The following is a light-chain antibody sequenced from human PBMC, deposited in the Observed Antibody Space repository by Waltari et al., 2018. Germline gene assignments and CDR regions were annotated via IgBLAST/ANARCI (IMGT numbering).Light chain of an antibody. V-gene: IGLV2-14*03. CDR3: SSYTTTSTFYV. CDR1: SSDVGGYPY. J-gene: IGLJ1*01. CDR2: YVN. Sequence: QSALTQPASVSGSPGQSITISCTGTSSDVGGYPYVSWSQHHPGKAHKPKIHYVNKRTPGVANRFSGSKSGNTAALTISVRQAEDEADYYCSSYTTTSTFYVFGTGTKVTVL.